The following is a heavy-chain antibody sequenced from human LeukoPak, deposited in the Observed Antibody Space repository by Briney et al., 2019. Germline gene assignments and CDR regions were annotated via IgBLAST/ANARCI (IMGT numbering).Heavy chain of an antibody. J-gene: IGHJ4*02. D-gene: IGHD6-13*01. Sequence: GGSLRLSCAASGFTFSSYGMHWVRQAPGKGLEWVAFIRYDGSNKYYADSVKGRFTISRDNSKNTLYLQMNSLRAEDTAVYYCAKDAAAGMYYFDYWGRGTLVTVSS. CDR3: AKDAAAGMYYFDY. V-gene: IGHV3-30*02. CDR1: GFTFSSYG. CDR2: IRYDGSNK.